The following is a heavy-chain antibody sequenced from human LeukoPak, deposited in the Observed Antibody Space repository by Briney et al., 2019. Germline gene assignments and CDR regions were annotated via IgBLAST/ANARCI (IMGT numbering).Heavy chain of an antibody. Sequence: QPGGSLRLSCAASGFTFSSYAKSWVRQAPGKGLEWVSAISGSGGSTYYADSVKGRFTISRDNSKNTLYLQMNSLRAEDTAVYYCAKAYYYDSSGYYYYYYYMDVWGKGTTVTVSS. D-gene: IGHD3-22*01. CDR3: AKAYYYDSSGYYYYYYYMDV. V-gene: IGHV3-23*01. CDR1: GFTFSSYA. J-gene: IGHJ6*03. CDR2: ISGSGGST.